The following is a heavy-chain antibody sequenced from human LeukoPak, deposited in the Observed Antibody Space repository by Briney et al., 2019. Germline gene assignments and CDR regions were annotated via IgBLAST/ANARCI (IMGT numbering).Heavy chain of an antibody. Sequence: SETLSLTCAVYGGSFSGYYWSWIRQPPGKGLEWIGEINHSGSTNYNPSLKSRVTISVDTSKNQFSLKLSSVTAADTAVYYCARGLYCSSTSCYQLYFDYWGQGTLVTVSS. CDR1: GGSFSGYY. CDR3: ARGLYCSSTSCYQLYFDY. CDR2: INHSGST. D-gene: IGHD2-2*01. V-gene: IGHV4-34*01. J-gene: IGHJ4*02.